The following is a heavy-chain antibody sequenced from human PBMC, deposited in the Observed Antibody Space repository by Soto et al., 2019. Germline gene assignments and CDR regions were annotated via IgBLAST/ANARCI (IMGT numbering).Heavy chain of an antibody. V-gene: IGHV3-66*01. J-gene: IGHJ5*02. CDR3: AKSLYYYDSSGIYP. CDR1: GFTVSNNY. CDR2: IYSGVST. Sequence: GGSLRLSCAASGFTVSNNYMSWVRQAPGKGLEWVSIIYSGVSTYYADSVKGRFTISRDNSKNTVYLQMNSLRAEDTAVYYCAKSLYYYDSSGIYPWGQGTLVTVSS. D-gene: IGHD3-22*01.